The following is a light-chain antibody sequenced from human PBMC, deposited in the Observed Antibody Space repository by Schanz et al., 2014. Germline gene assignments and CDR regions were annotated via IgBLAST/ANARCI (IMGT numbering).Light chain of an antibody. CDR1: SSDVGSYNL. CDR3: VAWDDSLFARV. J-gene: IGLJ3*02. CDR2: EGT. V-gene: IGLV2-14*02. Sequence: QSALTQPASVSGSPGQSITISCTGTSSDVGSYNLVSWYQQHPGKAPKLMIYEGTKRPSGVPDRFSGSKSGNTASLTISGLQAEDEADYYCVAWDDSLFARVFGGGTKLTVL.